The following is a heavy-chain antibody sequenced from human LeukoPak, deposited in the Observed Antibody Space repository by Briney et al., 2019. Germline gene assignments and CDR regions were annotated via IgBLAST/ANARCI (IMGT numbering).Heavy chain of an antibody. Sequence: ASVKVSCKASGYTFTTYDINWVRQSNGQGLEWIVSINPNSGNTGYAQKFQGRVTMTRNTSITTAYMELSSLRSEDTAVYYCARGRGSGHKENWFDPWGQGTLVTVSS. J-gene: IGHJ5*02. CDR2: INPNSGNT. CDR1: GYTFTTYD. CDR3: ARGRGSGHKENWFDP. D-gene: IGHD6-19*01. V-gene: IGHV1-8*01.